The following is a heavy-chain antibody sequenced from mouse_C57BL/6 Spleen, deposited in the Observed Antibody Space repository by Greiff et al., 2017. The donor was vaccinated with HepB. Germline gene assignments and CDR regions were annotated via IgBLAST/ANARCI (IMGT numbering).Heavy chain of an antibody. CDR3: ARTYSTTVVAIDY. J-gene: IGHJ2*01. CDR1: GYTFTSYW. Sequence: QVQLQQPGAELVKPGASVKLSCKASGYTFTSYWMQWVKQRPGQGLEWIGEIDPSDSYTNYNQKFKGKATLTVDTSSSTAYMQLSSLTSEDSAVYYCARTYSTTVVAIDYWGQGTTLTVSS. D-gene: IGHD1-1*01. CDR2: IDPSDSYT. V-gene: IGHV1-50*01.